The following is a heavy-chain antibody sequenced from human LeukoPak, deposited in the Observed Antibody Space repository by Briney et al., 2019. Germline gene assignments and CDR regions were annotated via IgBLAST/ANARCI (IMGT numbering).Heavy chain of an antibody. V-gene: IGHV4-31*01. D-gene: IGHD6-19*01. CDR1: GGSISSGGYY. J-gene: IGHJ4*02. CDR2: IYYSGST. Sequence: SQTLSLTCTVSGGSISSGGYYWSWIRQHPAKVRGWIGYIYYSGSTYYNQAIKSLATISVDTSKNQLSLKLSSVAAAETAFYYCARSSSGWHSCDYWGQGTLVSVSS. CDR3: ARSSSGWHSCDY.